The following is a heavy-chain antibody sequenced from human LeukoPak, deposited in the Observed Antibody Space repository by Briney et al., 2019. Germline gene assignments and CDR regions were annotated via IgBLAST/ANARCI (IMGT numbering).Heavy chain of an antibody. V-gene: IGHV4-31*03. D-gene: IGHD3-16*02. CDR3: ARDIGPSPGLSSFSEGRTKRNAFDI. CDR2: ISYSGST. Sequence: PSGTLSLTCTVSGGSISSGGYYWSWIRQHPGKGLEWIGYISYSGSTYYNPSLKSRVTISVDTSDNQFSLKLSSVTAADTAVYYCARDIGPSPGLSSFSEGRTKRNAFDIWGQGTMVTVSS. CDR1: GGSISSGGYY. J-gene: IGHJ3*02.